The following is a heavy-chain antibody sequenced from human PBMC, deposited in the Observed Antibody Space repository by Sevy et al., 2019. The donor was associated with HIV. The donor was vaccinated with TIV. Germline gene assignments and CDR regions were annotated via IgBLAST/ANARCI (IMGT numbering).Heavy chain of an antibody. D-gene: IGHD3-3*01. J-gene: IGHJ6*02. CDR3: AKGALRFLHYYYYGMDV. CDR2: ISGSGGST. CDR1: GFTFSSYA. V-gene: IGHV3-23*01. Sequence: GGSLRLSCAASGFTFSSYAMSWVRQAPGKGLEWVSAISGSGGSTYYADSVKGRFTISRDNSKNTLYLQMNSLRAEDTAVYYCAKGALRFLHYYYYGMDVWGQRTTVTVSS.